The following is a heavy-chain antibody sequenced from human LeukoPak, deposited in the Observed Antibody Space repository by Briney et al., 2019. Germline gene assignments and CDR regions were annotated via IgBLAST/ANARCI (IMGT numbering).Heavy chain of an antibody. CDR1: GFTSSSYW. Sequence: GGSLRLSCAASGFTSSSYWMSWVRQAPGKGLEWVANIKQDGSEKYYVDSVKGRFTISRDNAKNSLYLQMNSLRAEDTAVYYCAREKLAGGYYASGTYYSFDYWGQGTLVTVSS. CDR2: IKQDGSEK. J-gene: IGHJ4*02. CDR3: AREKLAGGYYASGTYYSFDY. D-gene: IGHD3-10*01. V-gene: IGHV3-7*01.